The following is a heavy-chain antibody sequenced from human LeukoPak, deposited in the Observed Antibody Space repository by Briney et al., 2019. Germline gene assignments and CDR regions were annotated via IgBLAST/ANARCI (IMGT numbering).Heavy chain of an antibody. CDR2: IYHSGRT. D-gene: IGHD2-2*01. J-gene: IGHJ3*02. CDR3: ARPAATEDAFDI. V-gene: IGHV4-38-2*01. CDR1: VYSIRSGYY. Sequence: SETLSLTCAVSVYSIRSGYYWGWIRQPPGKGLGWIGSIYHSGRTYYSPSLKSRVTISVDTSKNQFSLKLSSVTAADTAVYYCARPAATEDAFDIWGQGTMVTVSS.